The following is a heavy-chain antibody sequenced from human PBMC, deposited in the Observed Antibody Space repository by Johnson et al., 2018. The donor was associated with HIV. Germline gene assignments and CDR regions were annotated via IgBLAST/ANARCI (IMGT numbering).Heavy chain of an antibody. CDR1: GFVFSDSH. D-gene: IGHD4/OR15-4a*01. Sequence: QVQLVESGGDLVKPGGSLRLSCVASGFVFSDSHMSWIRQAPGKGLEWISYVSSGGSSIYYADSVRGRFTISRDNAKNSLFLQLNRLRAGDTAVYYCVRDDYSFHIWGRGTLVTVSS. V-gene: IGHV3-11*04. CDR3: VRDDYSFHI. J-gene: IGHJ3*02. CDR2: VSSGGSSI.